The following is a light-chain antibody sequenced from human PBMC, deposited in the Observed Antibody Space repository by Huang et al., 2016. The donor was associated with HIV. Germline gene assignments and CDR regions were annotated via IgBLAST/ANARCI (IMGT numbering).Light chain of an antibody. Sequence: IVLTQSPGTLSLSPWERATLSCRASQRVSSSYLAWYQQKPGQAPRLLIYGASSRATGIPDRFSGSGSGTDFTLTISRLEPEEFAVYYCQQYGSSPPLTFGGGTKVEIK. CDR2: GAS. J-gene: IGKJ4*01. CDR3: QQYGSSPPLT. CDR1: QRVSSSY. V-gene: IGKV3-20*01.